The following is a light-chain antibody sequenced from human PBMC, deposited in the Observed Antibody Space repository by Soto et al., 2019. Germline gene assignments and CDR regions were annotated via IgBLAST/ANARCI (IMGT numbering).Light chain of an antibody. CDR1: SSNIESNT. Sequence: VLSQPASESGSPGKRVTTSCYCGSSNIESNTVNWYQQLPGTAPKYLIYSNNQRPSGVPGRFSGSKSGTSASLAISGLQSEDEADYYCAAWDDSLNGLVFGGGTQLTVL. J-gene: IGLJ3*02. V-gene: IGLV1-44*01. CDR2: SNN. CDR3: AAWDDSLNGLV.